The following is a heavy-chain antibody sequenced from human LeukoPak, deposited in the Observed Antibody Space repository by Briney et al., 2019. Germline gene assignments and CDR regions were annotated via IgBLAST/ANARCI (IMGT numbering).Heavy chain of an antibody. CDR3: ARGIMITFGGVIESVWFDP. D-gene: IGHD3-16*02. Sequence: ASVKVSCKASGYTLTSYDINWVRQATGQGLEWMGWMNPNSGNTGYAQKFQGRVTMTRNTSISTAYMELSSLRSEDTAVYYCARGIMITFGGVIESVWFDPWGQGTLVTVSS. CDR2: MNPNSGNT. J-gene: IGHJ5*02. CDR1: GYTLTSYD. V-gene: IGHV1-8*01.